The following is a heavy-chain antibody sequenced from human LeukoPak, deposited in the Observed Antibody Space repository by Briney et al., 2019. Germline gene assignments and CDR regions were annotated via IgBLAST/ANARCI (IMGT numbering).Heavy chain of an antibody. CDR3: AKNGDRGAYCTGGTCYPYFYYYMDV. D-gene: IGHD2-15*01. Sequence: GGSLRLSCAASGITFSSYGMSWVRQAPGKGLEWVSSISSTGGTTYYADSVKGRFTISRDNSKNTLYLQMNSLRAEDTAIYYCAKNGDRGAYCTGGTCYPYFYYYMDVWGKGSTVTI. CDR1: GITFSSYG. CDR2: ISSTGGTT. V-gene: IGHV3-23*01. J-gene: IGHJ6*03.